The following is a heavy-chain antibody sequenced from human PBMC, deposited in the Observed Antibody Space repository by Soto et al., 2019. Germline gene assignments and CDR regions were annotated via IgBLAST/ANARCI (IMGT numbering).Heavy chain of an antibody. Sequence: QVQLVQSGAEVKTPGSSLKVSCTVSGSRFSNYVISWVRQAPGHGLEWLGRIIPIFNTTQYAQKFQGRVTITSGKSTNTATLVLSSLISDDTAVYYCAREGRGKKAGYNGLVSLGYWGHGTLVTVSS. J-gene: IGHJ4*01. D-gene: IGHD2-2*02. CDR1: GSRFSNYV. CDR2: IIPIFNTT. V-gene: IGHV1-69*06. CDR3: AREGRGKKAGYNGLVSLGY.